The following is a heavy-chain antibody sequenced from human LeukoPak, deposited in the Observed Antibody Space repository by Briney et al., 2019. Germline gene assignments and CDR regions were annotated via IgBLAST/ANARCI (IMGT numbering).Heavy chain of an antibody. CDR2: IYYSGNT. CDR3: ARRVATVTPPCKWYFDL. CDR1: GGSISSYY. V-gene: IGHV4-59*08. J-gene: IGHJ2*01. Sequence: SETLSLTCTVSGGSISSYYWSGLRQPPGKGQEWIGYIYYSGNTDYNRSLKSRVTISVDTSKNQFSLRLSSVTAADTAVYHCARRVATVTPPCKWYFDLWGRGTLVTVSS. D-gene: IGHD4-17*01.